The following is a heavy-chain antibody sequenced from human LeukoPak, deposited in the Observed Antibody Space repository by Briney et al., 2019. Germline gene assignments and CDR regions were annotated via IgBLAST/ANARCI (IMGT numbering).Heavy chain of an antibody. CDR2: INHSGST. CDR3: AGGYCSGGSCYSREFDY. V-gene: IGHV4-34*01. CDR1: GGSFSGYY. D-gene: IGHD2-15*01. J-gene: IGHJ4*02. Sequence: SETLSLTCAVYGGSFSGYYWSWIRQPPGKGLEWIGEINHSGSTNYNPSLKSRVTISVDTSKNQFSLKLSSVTAADTAVYYCAGGYCSGGSCYSREFDYWGQGTLVTVSS.